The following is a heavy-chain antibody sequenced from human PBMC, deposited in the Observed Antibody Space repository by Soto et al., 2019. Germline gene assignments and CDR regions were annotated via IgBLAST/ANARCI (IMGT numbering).Heavy chain of an antibody. CDR2: ISWNSGSI. CDR3: AKDPSSSYYYYYMDV. CDR1: GFTFDDYA. J-gene: IGHJ6*03. Sequence: GGSLRLSCAASGFTFDDYAMHWVRQAPGKGLEWVSGISWNSGSIGYADSVKGRFTISRDNAKNSLYLQMNSLRAEDTALYYCAKDPSSSYYYYYMDVWGKGTTVTVSS. D-gene: IGHD6-6*01. V-gene: IGHV3-9*01.